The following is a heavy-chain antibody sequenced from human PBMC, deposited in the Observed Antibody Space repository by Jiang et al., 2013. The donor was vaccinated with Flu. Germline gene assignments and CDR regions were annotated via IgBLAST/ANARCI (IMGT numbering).Heavy chain of an antibody. CDR3: ARPHQAIAAAPLDY. Sequence: LLKPSETLSPTCAVYGGSFSGYYWSWIRQPPGKGLEWIGEINHSGSTNYNPSLKSRVTISVDTSKNQFSLKLSSVTAADTAVYYCARPHQAIAAAPLDYWGQGTLVTVSS. CDR1: GGSFSGYY. J-gene: IGHJ4*02. CDR2: INHSGST. V-gene: IGHV4-34*01. D-gene: IGHD6-13*01.